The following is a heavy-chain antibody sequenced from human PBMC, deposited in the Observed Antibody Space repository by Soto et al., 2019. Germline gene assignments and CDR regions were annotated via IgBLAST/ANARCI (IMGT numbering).Heavy chain of an antibody. J-gene: IGHJ3*01. V-gene: IGHV5-10-1*01. CDR2: IDPSDSYT. Sequence: PGESLKLSWKCSGYSFTSYLISWVRQMPGKGLEWMGRIDPSDSYTNYSPSFQGHVTISADKSISTAYLQWSSLKASDTAMYYCAGPFIAAAGMGVWGQGTMVTVSS. CDR1: GYSFTSYL. D-gene: IGHD6-13*01. CDR3: AGPFIAAAGMGV.